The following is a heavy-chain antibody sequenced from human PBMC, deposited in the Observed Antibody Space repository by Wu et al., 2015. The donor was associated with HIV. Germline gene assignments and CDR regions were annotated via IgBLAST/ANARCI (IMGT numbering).Heavy chain of an antibody. CDR1: GGTFSSYA. CDR2: IIPIFGTG. V-gene: IGHV1-69*12. CDR3: ARGNXESSGYVYYYYIGR. Sequence: QVQLVQSGAEVKKPGSSVKVSCKASGGTFSSYAISWVRQAPGQGLEWMGGIIPIFGTGNYAQKFQGRVTITADESTSTAYMELSSLRSEDTAVYYCARGNXESSGYVYYYYIGRLGQRATVTVSS. J-gene: IGHJ6*03. D-gene: IGHD3-22*01.